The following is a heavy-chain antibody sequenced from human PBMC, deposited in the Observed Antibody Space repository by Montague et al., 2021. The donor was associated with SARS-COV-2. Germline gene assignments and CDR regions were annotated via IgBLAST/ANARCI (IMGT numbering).Heavy chain of an antibody. V-gene: IGHV4-31*03. CDR3: AGAAPWSFRDILTGYYYYHGMDV. CDR2: IYYSGST. J-gene: IGHJ6*02. Sequence: TLSLTCTVSGGSISSGGYYWSWIRQHPGKGLEWIGYIYYSGSTYYNPSLKSRVTISVDTSKNQFSLKLSSVTAADTAVYYCAGAAPWSFRDILTGYYYYHGMDVWGQGTTVTVSS. CDR1: GGSISSGGYY. D-gene: IGHD3-9*01.